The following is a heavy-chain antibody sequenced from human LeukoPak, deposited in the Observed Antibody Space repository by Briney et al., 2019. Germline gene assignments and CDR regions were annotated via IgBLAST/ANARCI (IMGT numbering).Heavy chain of an antibody. CDR3: ARDTGRSGWDTYYYYYMDV. CDR2: IYYSGST. CDR1: GGSISSYY. Sequence: SETLSLTCTVSGGSISSYYWSWIRQPPGKGLEWIGYIYYSGSTYYNPSLKSRVTISVDTSKNQFSLKLSSVAAADTAVYYCARDTGRSGWDTYYYYYMDVWGKGTTVTVSS. J-gene: IGHJ6*03. V-gene: IGHV4-59*12. D-gene: IGHD6-19*01.